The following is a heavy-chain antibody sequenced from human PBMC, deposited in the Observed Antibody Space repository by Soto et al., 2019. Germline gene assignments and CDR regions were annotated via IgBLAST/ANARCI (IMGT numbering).Heavy chain of an antibody. CDR3: AKALPEVVVVAATPYSYYYGMDV. CDR1: GFTFSSYA. D-gene: IGHD2-15*01. J-gene: IGHJ6*02. Sequence: PGGSLRLSCAASGFTFSSYAMSWVRQAPGKGLEWVSAISGSGGSTYYADSVKGRFTLSRDNSKNTLYLQMNSLRAEDTAVYYCAKALPEVVVVAATPYSYYYGMDVWGQGTTVTVSS. V-gene: IGHV3-23*01. CDR2: ISGSGGST.